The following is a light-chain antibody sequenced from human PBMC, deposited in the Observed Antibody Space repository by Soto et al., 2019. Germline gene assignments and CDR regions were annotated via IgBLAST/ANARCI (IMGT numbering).Light chain of an antibody. CDR2: GAF. V-gene: IGKV3-15*01. J-gene: IGKJ1*01. Sequence: EIVMTQSPVTLSVSPGXRVTLSCRASQSVSSNLAWYQQKPGQAPSLLIYGAFTRATGIPARFSGTGSGTEFTLTISSLQSEDFALYYCQQYNDWPRTFGQGTKADIK. CDR3: QQYNDWPRT. CDR1: QSVSSN.